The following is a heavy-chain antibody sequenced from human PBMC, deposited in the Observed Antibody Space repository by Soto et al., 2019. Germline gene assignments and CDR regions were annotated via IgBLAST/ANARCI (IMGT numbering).Heavy chain of an antibody. D-gene: IGHD2-2*01. J-gene: IGHJ4*02. Sequence: HPGGSLRLSCAASGFTFSINAMSWVRQAPGKGLEWVSAISANGQGIYYADSVRGRFTISRDNSKNTVFLHMDSLRAEDTAVYYCAKDREYPRDQFHYWGQGTLVTVSS. CDR2: ISANGQGI. V-gene: IGHV3-23*01. CDR3: AKDREYPRDQFHY. CDR1: GFTFSINA.